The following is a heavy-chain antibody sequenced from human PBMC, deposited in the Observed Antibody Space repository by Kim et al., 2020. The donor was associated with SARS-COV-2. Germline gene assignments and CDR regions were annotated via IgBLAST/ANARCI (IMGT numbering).Heavy chain of an antibody. CDR2: IYYSGST. CDR1: GGSISSSSYY. Sequence: SETLSLTCTVSGGSISSSSYYWGWIRQPPGKGLEWIGSIYYSGSTYYNPSLKSRVTISVDTSKNQFSLKLSSVTAADTAVYYCARSWAPPQNRYNWNFGYYYYGMDVWGQGTTVTVSS. CDR3: ARSWAPPQNRYNWNFGYYYYGMDV. V-gene: IGHV4-39*01. J-gene: IGHJ6*02. D-gene: IGHD1-7*01.